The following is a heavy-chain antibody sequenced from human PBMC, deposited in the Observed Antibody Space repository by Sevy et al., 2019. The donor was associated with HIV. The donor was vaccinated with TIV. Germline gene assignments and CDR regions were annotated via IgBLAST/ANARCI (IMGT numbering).Heavy chain of an antibody. D-gene: IGHD4-17*01. CDR2: ISAYNGNT. Sequence: ASVKVSCKASGYTFTSYGISWVRQAPGQGLEWMGWISAYNGNTNYAQKLQGRVTMTTDTSTSTAYMELRSLRSDDTAAYYCARDDYGDSMDDWFDPWGQGTLVTVSS. CDR3: ARDDYGDSMDDWFDP. J-gene: IGHJ5*02. V-gene: IGHV1-18*04. CDR1: GYTFTSYG.